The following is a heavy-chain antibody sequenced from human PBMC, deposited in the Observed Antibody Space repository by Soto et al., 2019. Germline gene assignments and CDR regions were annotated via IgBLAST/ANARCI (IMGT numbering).Heavy chain of an antibody. CDR3: ARHPGRPYYYYGMDV. V-gene: IGHV1-69*12. CDR2: IIPIFGTA. CDR1: GGTFSSYA. J-gene: IGHJ6*02. Sequence: QVQMVQSGAEVKKPGSSVKVSCKASGGTFSSYAISWVRQAPGQGLEWMGGIIPIFGTADYAQKFQGRVTITADESTSTAYMELSRLRSEDTAVYYCARHPGRPYYYYGMDVWGQGTTVTVSS. D-gene: IGHD2-15*01.